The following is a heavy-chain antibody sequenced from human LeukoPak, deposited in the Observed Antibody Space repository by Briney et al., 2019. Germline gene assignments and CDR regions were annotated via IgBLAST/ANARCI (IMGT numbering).Heavy chain of an antibody. V-gene: IGHV3-7*01. Sequence: TGGSLRLSCAASGFTFSSYWMSWVRQAPGKGLEWVANIKQDGSEKYYVDSVKGRFTISRDNAKNSLYLQMNSLRAEDTAVYYCARSAGEERITIFGVVWDYWGQGTLVTVSS. CDR3: ARSAGEERITIFGVVWDY. CDR2: IKQDGSEK. J-gene: IGHJ4*02. CDR1: GFTFSSYW. D-gene: IGHD3-3*01.